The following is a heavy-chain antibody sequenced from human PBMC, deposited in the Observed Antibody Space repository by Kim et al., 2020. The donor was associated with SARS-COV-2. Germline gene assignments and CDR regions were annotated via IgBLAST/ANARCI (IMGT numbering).Heavy chain of an antibody. CDR2: ISGSGGST. CDR3: AKVGSVRGRWLQKFDY. V-gene: IGHV3-23*01. CDR1: GFTFSSYA. J-gene: IGHJ4*02. Sequence: GGSLRLSCAASGFTFSSYAMSWVRQAPGKGLEWVSAISGSGGSTYYADSVKGRFTISRDNSKNTLYLQMNSLRAEDTAVYYCAKVGSVRGRWLQKFDYWGQGTLGTVSS. D-gene: IGHD3-16*01.